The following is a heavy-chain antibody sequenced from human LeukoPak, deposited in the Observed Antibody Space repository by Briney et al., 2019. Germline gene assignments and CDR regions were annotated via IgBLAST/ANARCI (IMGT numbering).Heavy chain of an antibody. V-gene: IGHV3-7*01. Sequence: PGGSLRLSCAASGFTFSSYGMHWVRQAPGKGLEWVANIKQDGSEKYYVDSVKGRFTISRDNAKNSLYLQMNSLRAEDTAVYYCALNRGSGWYFHYWGQGTLVTVSS. CDR2: IKQDGSEK. D-gene: IGHD6-19*01. CDR1: GFTFSSYG. J-gene: IGHJ4*02. CDR3: ALNRGSGWYFHY.